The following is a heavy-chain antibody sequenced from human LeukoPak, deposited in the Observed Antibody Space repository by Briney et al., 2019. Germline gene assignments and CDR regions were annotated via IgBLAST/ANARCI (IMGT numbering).Heavy chain of an antibody. CDR3: ARDGYNSGYFDY. CDR2: IYYSRST. CDR1: GGSISSGDYY. D-gene: IGHD5-24*01. V-gene: IGHV4-30-4*01. J-gene: IGHJ4*02. Sequence: SQTLSLTCTVSGGSISSGDYYWNWIRQPPGKGLEWIGYIYYSRSTSYSPSLKSRLTISVDTSKNQFSLKLSSVTAADTAVYYCARDGYNSGYFDYWAREPWSPSPQ.